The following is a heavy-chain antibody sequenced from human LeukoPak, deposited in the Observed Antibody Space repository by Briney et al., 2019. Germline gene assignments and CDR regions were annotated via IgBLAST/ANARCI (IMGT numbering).Heavy chain of an antibody. D-gene: IGHD3-10*01. V-gene: IGHV4-61*02. J-gene: IGHJ6*03. CDR1: GGSISSSSYY. Sequence: PSETLSLTCTVSGGSISSSSYYWSWIRQPAGKGLEWIGRIYTSGSTNYNPSLKSRVTISVDTSKNQFSLKLSSVTAADTAVYYCARDAENMVRGTYYYYYYMDVWRKGTTVTVSS. CDR3: ARDAENMVRGTYYYYYYMDV. CDR2: IYTSGST.